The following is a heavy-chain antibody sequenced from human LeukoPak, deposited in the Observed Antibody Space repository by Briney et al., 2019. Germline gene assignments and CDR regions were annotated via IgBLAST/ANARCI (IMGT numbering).Heavy chain of an antibody. J-gene: IGHJ4*02. CDR1: GFTFGDYA. Sequence: GGSLRLSCTASGFTFGDYAMSWIRQAPGKGLEWVGFIRSKAYGETADYAASVQGRFTISRDDSKAIAYLQMNSLKTEDTAVYHCTRDRGAYNLYDYWGQGTLVTVSS. CDR2: IRSKAYGETA. CDR3: TRDRGAYNLYDY. V-gene: IGHV3-49*03. D-gene: IGHD1-1*01.